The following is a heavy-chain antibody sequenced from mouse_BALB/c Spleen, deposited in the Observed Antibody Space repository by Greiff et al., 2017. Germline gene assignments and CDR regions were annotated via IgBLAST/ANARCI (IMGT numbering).Heavy chain of an antibody. V-gene: IGHV5-9-3*01. J-gene: IGHJ2*01. Sequence: EVHLVESGGGLVKPGGSLKLSCAASGFTFSSYAMSWVRQTPEKRLEWVATISSGGSYTYYPDSVKGRFTISRDNAKNTLYLQMSSLRSEDTAMYYCANANSYYFDYWGQGTTLTVSA. D-gene: IGHD2-1*01. CDR2: ISSGGSYT. CDR3: ANANSYYFDY. CDR1: GFTFSSYA.